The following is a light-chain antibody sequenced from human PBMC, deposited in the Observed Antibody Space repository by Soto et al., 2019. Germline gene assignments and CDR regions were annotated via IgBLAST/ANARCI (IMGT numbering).Light chain of an antibody. V-gene: IGLV2-23*01. CDR3: CSYAGSSTLGYD. CDR1: SSDVGSYNL. Sequence: QSALTQPASVSGSPGQSITISCTGTSSDVGSYNLVSWYQQHPGKAPKLMIYEGSKRPSGVSNRFSGSKSGNTASLTISGLQAEDEADYYCCSYAGSSTLGYDFGPGTKLTVL. CDR2: EGS. J-gene: IGLJ1*01.